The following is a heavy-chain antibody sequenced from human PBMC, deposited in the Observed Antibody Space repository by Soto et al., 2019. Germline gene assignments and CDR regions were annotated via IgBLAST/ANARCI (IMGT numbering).Heavy chain of an antibody. J-gene: IGHJ4*02. CDR1: GFAFSTYG. CDR3: ARKNPGREWELPDY. CDR2: TTSDGARI. Sequence: ESGGGVVQPGRSLRLSCAASGFAFSTYGMHWVRQAPGKGLEWVAVTTSDGARINYADSVKGRFTISRDNSRTTLYLQMNSLRIDDTAVYYCARKNPGREWELPDYWGQGTLVTVSS. D-gene: IGHD1-26*01. V-gene: IGHV3-30*03.